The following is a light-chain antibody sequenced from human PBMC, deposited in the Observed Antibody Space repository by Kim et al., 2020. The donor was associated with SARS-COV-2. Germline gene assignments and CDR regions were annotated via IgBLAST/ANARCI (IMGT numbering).Light chain of an antibody. Sequence: EIVLTQSPGTLSLSPGERATLSCRASQSISSSYLAWYQQKPGQAPRLLIYAASNRATGIPDRFSGSGSGTDFTLTISRLEPEDFAVYYCKKKGSQWTFGQGSKMGIK. J-gene: IGKJ1*01. CDR3: KKKGSQWT. CDR2: AAS. V-gene: IGKV3-20*01. CDR1: QSISSSY.